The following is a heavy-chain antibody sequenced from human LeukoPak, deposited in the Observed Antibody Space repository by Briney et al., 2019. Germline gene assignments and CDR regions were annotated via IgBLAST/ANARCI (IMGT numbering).Heavy chain of an antibody. J-gene: IGHJ6*03. CDR3: AKIPLSGDYLYYYYYYYMDV. CDR1: RFTFSSYA. Sequence: GGSLRLSCAASRFTFSSYAMSWVRQAPGKGLEWVSVFTGSGDNTYYADSVKGRFTISRDNSKNTLYLQMNSLRAEDTAVYYCAKIPLSGDYLYYYYYYYMDVWGKGTTVTVSS. D-gene: IGHD4-17*01. CDR2: FTGSGDNT. V-gene: IGHV3-23*01.